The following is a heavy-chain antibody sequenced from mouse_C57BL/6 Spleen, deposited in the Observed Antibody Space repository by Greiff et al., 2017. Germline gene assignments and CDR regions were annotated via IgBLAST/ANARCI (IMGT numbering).Heavy chain of an antibody. CDR3: ARSGAAAKAWFAY. CDR1: GYSFTSYY. Sequence: QVQLQQSGPELVKPGASVKISCKASGYSFTSYYIHWVKQRPGQGLEWIGWIYPGSGNTKYNEKFKGKATLTADTSSSTAYMQLSSLTSEDSAVYDCARSGAAAKAWFAYWGQGTLVTVSA. CDR2: IYPGSGNT. V-gene: IGHV1-66*01. J-gene: IGHJ3*01. D-gene: IGHD1-3*01.